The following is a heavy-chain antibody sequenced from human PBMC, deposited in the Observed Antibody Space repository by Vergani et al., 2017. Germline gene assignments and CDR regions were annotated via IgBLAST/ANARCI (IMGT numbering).Heavy chain of an antibody. J-gene: IGHJ4*02. D-gene: IGHD1-26*01. Sequence: EVQLLESGGGLVQPGESLRLSCTVSGFTFTSYGISWVRQAPGKGLEWVSGISASGGSTYYTDSVKGRFIISRDISKNTLYLQMSSLRADDTAVYSCAKDRPRDWETPLFLFDYWGQGTLVAVSS. V-gene: IGHV3-23*01. CDR3: AKDRPRDWETPLFLFDY. CDR1: GFTFTSYG. CDR2: ISASGGST.